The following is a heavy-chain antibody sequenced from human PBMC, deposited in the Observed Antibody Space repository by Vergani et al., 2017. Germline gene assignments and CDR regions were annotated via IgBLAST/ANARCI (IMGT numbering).Heavy chain of an antibody. CDR1: GGPISSYY. V-gene: IGHV4-59*08. CDR2: IYYSGGT. CDR3: ARHPSLATAPFDY. J-gene: IGHJ4*02. D-gene: IGHD1-26*01. Sequence: QVQLQESGPGLVKPSETLSLTCTVSGGPISSYYWSWIRQPPGKGLEWIGYIYYSGGTNYHPPLNSRVTISVDTSKNQFSLKLSSVTAADTAVYYCARHPSLATAPFDYWGQGTLVTVSS.